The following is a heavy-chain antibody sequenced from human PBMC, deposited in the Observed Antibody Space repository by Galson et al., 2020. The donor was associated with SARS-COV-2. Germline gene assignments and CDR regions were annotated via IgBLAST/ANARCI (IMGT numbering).Heavy chain of an antibody. J-gene: IGHJ6*03. CDR3: AREGYIVATITYYYYYMDV. CDR1: GGSISSSSYY. Sequence: TLSLTCTVSGGSISSSSYYWGWIRQPPGKGLEWIGSIYYSGSTYYNPSLKSRVTISVDTSKNQFSLKLSSVTAADTAVYYCAREGYIVATITYYYYYMDVWGKGTTVTVSS. V-gene: IGHV4-39*07. CDR2: IYYSGST. D-gene: IGHD5-12*01.